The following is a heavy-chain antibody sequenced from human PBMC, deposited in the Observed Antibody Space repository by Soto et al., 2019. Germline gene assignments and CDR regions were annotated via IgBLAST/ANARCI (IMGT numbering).Heavy chain of an antibody. CDR1: GFTFSSYS. V-gene: IGHV3-21*01. CDR2: ISSSSSYI. CDR3: ARDSEAAAGTAFDY. D-gene: IGHD6-13*01. Sequence: EVQLVESGGGLVKPGGSLRLSCAASGFTFSSYSMNWVRQAPGKGLEWVSSISSSSSYIYYADSVKGRFTISRDNAKNSLYLQMNSLRAEDTAVYYCARDSEAAAGTAFDYWGQGTLVTVSS. J-gene: IGHJ4*02.